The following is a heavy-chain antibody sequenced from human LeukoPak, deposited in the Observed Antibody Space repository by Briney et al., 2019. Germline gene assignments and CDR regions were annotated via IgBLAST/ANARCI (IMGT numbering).Heavy chain of an antibody. CDR3: AGTSILPDYYYGMDV. CDR2: IYTSGST. D-gene: IGHD1-14*01. Sequence: SETLSLTCTVSGGSISSYYWSWIRQPAGKGLDWIGRIYTSGSTNYNPSLKSRVTMSVDTSKNQFSLKLSSVTAADTAVYYCAGTSILPDYYYGMDVWGQGTTVTVSS. CDR1: GGSISSYY. V-gene: IGHV4-4*07. J-gene: IGHJ6*02.